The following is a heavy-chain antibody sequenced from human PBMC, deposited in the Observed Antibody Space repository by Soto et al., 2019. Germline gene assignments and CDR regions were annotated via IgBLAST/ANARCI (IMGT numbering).Heavy chain of an antibody. Sequence: QVQLQESGPGLVMPSQTLSLTCTVSGGSMSSGGYYWSWIRQHPGKGLEWIGYIYYSGSTYYNPSLKSRVTISVDTSKNQFSLKLSSVTAADTAVYYCARVPYPYIVATTDWYFDLWGRGTLVTVSS. CDR2: IYYSGST. CDR3: ARVPYPYIVATTDWYFDL. V-gene: IGHV4-31*03. J-gene: IGHJ2*01. CDR1: GGSMSSGGYY. D-gene: IGHD5-12*01.